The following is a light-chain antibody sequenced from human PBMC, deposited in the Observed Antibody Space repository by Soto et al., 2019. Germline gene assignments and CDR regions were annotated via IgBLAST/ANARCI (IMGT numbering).Light chain of an antibody. Sequence: QSVLTQPASVSGSPGQSITIYCIGTGSDIGGYNYVSWYQQHPGKAPTLMIYDVWARPLGVSHRFSGSKSGNTASLTISGLQGDDEAEYYCSSYTADMTYVFGTGTKVTVL. J-gene: IGLJ1*01. CDR2: DVW. V-gene: IGLV2-14*03. CDR1: GSDIGGYNY. CDR3: SSYTADMTYV.